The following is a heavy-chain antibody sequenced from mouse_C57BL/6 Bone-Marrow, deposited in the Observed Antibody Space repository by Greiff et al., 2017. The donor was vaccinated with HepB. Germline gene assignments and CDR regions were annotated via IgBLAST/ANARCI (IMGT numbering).Heavy chain of an antibody. CDR3: ARRPDSSGYGFAY. CDR1: GYAFSSYW. D-gene: IGHD3-2*02. V-gene: IGHV1-80*01. CDR2: IYPGDGDT. Sequence: VQLQQSGAELVKPGASVKISCKASGYAFSSYWMNWVKQRPGKGLEWIGQIYPGDGDTNYNGKFKGKATLTADKSSSTAYMQLSSLTSEDSAVYFFARRPDSSGYGFAYWGQGTLVTVSA. J-gene: IGHJ3*01.